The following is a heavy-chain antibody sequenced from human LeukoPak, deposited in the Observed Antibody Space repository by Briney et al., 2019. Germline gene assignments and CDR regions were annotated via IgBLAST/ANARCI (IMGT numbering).Heavy chain of an antibody. V-gene: IGHV4-61*02. CDR3: ARDAYYYDSISGMDV. D-gene: IGHD3-22*01. Sequence: SQTLSLTCTVSGGSISSGGYYWSWIRQHPGKGLEWIGRIYTSGGTNYNPSLKSRVTMSVDTSKNQFSLKLSSVTAADTAVYYCARDAYYYDSISGMDVWGQGTTVTVSS. J-gene: IGHJ6*02. CDR2: IYTSGGT. CDR1: GGSISSGGYY.